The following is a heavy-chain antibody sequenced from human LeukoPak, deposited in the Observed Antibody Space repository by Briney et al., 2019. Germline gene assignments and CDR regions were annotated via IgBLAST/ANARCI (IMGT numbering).Heavy chain of an antibody. Sequence: GGSLRLSCAASGFTFSSYEMNWVRQAPGKGLEWVSYISSSGSTIYYADSVKGRFTISRDNSKSTLYLEMNSLRAEDTAIYYCAKNPLVSGTIYFDSWGQGTLLTVSS. V-gene: IGHV3-48*03. J-gene: IGHJ4*02. CDR3: AKNPLVSGTIYFDS. CDR2: ISSSGSTI. D-gene: IGHD6-19*01. CDR1: GFTFSSYE.